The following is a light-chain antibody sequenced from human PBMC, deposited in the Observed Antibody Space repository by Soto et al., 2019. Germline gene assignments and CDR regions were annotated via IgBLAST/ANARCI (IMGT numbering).Light chain of an antibody. CDR2: GAS. V-gene: IGKV3-15*01. CDR1: QGVTTN. Sequence: EIVMTQSPATLSVSPGERATLSCRASQGVTTNLAWYQQKPGQAPRLLIYGASTRATGIPARFSGSGSVTEFTRTISSPQSEDFAVYYCQQYHNWPLTFGGGTKVEIK. J-gene: IGKJ4*01. CDR3: QQYHNWPLT.